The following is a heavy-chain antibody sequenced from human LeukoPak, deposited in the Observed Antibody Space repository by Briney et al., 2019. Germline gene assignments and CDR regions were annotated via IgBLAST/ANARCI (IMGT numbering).Heavy chain of an antibody. CDR2: IYYSGST. D-gene: IGHD6-6*01. J-gene: IGHJ3*02. CDR1: GGSISSYF. V-gene: IGHV4-59*12. CDR3: ARTSIAARRANAFDI. Sequence: PSETLSLTCTVSGGSISSYFWSWIRQPPGKGLEWIGYIYYSGSTSYSPSLKSRVTISVDTSKNQFSLKLSSVTAADTAVYYCARTSIAARRANAFDIWDQGTMVTVSS.